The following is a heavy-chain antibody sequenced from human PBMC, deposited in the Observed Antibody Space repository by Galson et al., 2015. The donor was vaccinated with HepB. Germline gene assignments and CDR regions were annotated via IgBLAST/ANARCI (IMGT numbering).Heavy chain of an antibody. CDR1: GFTFSDFG. Sequence: SLRLSCAASGFTFSDFGMHWVRQAPGKGLEWLALTWRDGSNEYYAESVKGRFTISRDNAKNMLHLQMNSLRVDDTAVYYCARDKRSDSSSWYEGLFFHKWGQGALVTVSS. CDR3: ARDKRSDSSSWYEGLFFHK. V-gene: IGHV3-33*01. D-gene: IGHD6-13*01. J-gene: IGHJ4*02. CDR2: TWRDGSNE.